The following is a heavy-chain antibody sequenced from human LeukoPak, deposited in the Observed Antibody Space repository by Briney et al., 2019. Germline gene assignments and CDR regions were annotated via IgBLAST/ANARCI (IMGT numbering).Heavy chain of an antibody. J-gene: IGHJ1*01. V-gene: IGHV4-39*01. CDR2: IYFRGRP. Sequence: PTETLSLTCSVSGDSVSRRDSYWDWIRQPPGKGLEGIWTIYFRGRPYYSPSLKSRVTMSVDTSNNQFSLNLGSATAADMAVYYCARRRYYDGSGYLEWGQGTLLSVSS. CDR1: GDSVSRRDSY. CDR3: ARRRYYDGSGYLE. D-gene: IGHD3-22*01.